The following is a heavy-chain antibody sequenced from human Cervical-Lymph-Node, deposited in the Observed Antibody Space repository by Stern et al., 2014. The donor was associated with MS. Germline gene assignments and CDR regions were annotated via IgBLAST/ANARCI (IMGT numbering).Heavy chain of an antibody. J-gene: IGHJ3*02. Sequence: EVQLVESGGGLVQPGGSLRLSCAASGFTFSSYSMNWVRQAPGKGLEWVSYISSSSSTIYYADSVKGRFTISRDNAKNSLYLQMNSLRDEDTAVYYCARDGGSGYYYDAFDIWGQGTMVTVSS. CDR2: ISSSSSTI. CDR1: GFTFSSYS. CDR3: ARDGGSGYYYDAFDI. D-gene: IGHD3-22*01. V-gene: IGHV3-48*02.